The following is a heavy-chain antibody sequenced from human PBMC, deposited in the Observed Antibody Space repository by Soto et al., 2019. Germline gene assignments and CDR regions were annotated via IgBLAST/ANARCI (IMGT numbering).Heavy chain of an antibody. CDR2: IYYSGTT. V-gene: IGHV4-59*08. CDR1: GGSISSDY. D-gene: IGHD1-26*01. J-gene: IGHJ4*02. CDR3: VTVNLVGAAYYFDY. Sequence: TLSLTCTVSGGSISSDYWSWIRQPPGKGLEWVGYIYYSGTTYSHPSLNSRVSISVDTSENQFSLRLTSVTAADTAVYYCVTVNLVGAAYYFDYWGPGTLVTVSS.